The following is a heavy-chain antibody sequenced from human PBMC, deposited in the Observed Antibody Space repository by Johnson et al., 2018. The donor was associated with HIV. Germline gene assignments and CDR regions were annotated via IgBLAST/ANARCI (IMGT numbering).Heavy chain of an antibody. V-gene: IGHV3-64*01. CDR3: ARDRPSGSYYVDAFDI. J-gene: IGHJ3*02. Sequence: VQLVESGGGLVQPGGSLRLSCAASGFTFSSYAMSWVRQAPGKGLEWVSAISSNGGSTYYANSVKGRFTISRDNSKNTLDLQMGSLRAEDMAVYYCARDRPSGSYYVDAFDIWGQGTMVTVSS. D-gene: IGHD1-26*01. CDR1: GFTFSSYA. CDR2: ISSNGGST.